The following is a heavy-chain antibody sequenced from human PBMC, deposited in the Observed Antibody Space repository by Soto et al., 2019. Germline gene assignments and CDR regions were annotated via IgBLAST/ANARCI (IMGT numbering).Heavy chain of an antibody. V-gene: IGHV3-33*01. CDR1: GFTFSSYG. J-gene: IGHJ3*02. D-gene: IGHD6-19*01. CDR2: IWYDGSNK. CDR3: AREEGSCGWYDAFDI. Sequence: QVQLVESGGGVVQPGRSLRLSCAASGFTFSSYGMHWVRQAPGKGLEWVAVIWYDGSNKYYADSVKGRFTISRDNSKNTLYLQMNSVRAEDTAVYYCAREEGSCGWYDAFDIWGQGTMVTVSS.